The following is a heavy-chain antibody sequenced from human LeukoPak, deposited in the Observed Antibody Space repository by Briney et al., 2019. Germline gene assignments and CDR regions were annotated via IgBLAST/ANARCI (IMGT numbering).Heavy chain of an antibody. D-gene: IGHD3-10*01. Sequence: SQTLSLTCTVSGGSISSGDYCWSWIRQPPGKGLEWIGSIYYSGSTYYNPSLKSRVTISVDTSKNQFSLKLSSVTAADTAVYYCARHVGSGSYKFYYYYMDVWGKGTTVTVSS. V-gene: IGHV4-30-2*03. CDR3: ARHVGSGSYKFYYYYMDV. CDR2: IYYSGST. J-gene: IGHJ6*03. CDR1: GGSISSGDYC.